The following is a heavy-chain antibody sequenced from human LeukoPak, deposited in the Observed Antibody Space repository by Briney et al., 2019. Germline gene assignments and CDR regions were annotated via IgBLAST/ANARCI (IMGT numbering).Heavy chain of an antibody. CDR3: ASSGGYYYDSSGYYSSQYFQH. CDR1: GGTFSSYA. CDR2: IIPIFGIA. V-gene: IGHV1-69*04. J-gene: IGHJ1*01. D-gene: IGHD3-22*01. Sequence: SVKVSCKASGGTFSSYAISWVRQAPGQGLEWMGRIIPIFGIANYAQKFQGRVTITADKSTSTAYMELSSLRSEDTAVYYCASSGGYYYDSSGYYSSQYFQHWGQGTLVTVSS.